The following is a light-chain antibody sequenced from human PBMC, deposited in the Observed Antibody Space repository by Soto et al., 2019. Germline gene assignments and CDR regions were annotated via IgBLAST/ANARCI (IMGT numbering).Light chain of an antibody. CDR3: QQYNGT. CDR1: QGIGNW. CDR2: KAS. J-gene: IGKJ1*01. Sequence: DIQMTQSPSTLSASVADRVTITCRASQGIGNWLAWYQQKPGKAPKLLIYKASNLERGVPSRFSGSGSGTEFTLTISSLQPDDFATYYCQQYNGTFGQGTKVEIK. V-gene: IGKV1-5*03.